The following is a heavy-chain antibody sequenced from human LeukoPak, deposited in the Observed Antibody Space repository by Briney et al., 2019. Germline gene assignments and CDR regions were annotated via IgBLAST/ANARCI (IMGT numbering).Heavy chain of an antibody. CDR1: GGSFSGYY. D-gene: IGHD6-13*01. CDR2: INHSGST. Sequence: PSETLCLTCAVYGGSFSGYYWSWIRQPPGKGLEWIGEINHSGSTNYNPSLKSRVSISVDTSKNQFSLKLSSVTAADTAVYYCARGPQTIAAAGGYYFDYWGQGTLVTVSS. CDR3: ARGPQTIAAAGGYYFDY. J-gene: IGHJ4*02. V-gene: IGHV4-34*01.